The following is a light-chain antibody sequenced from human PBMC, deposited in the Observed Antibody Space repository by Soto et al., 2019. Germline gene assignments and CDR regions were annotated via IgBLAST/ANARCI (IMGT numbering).Light chain of an antibody. CDR1: QSLSSSY. Sequence: ESVLTQSPSSLSVSPGESATLSCRASQSLSSSYLAWYQQKAGQPPRLLMFRSSDRAAGVPDRFSGSASGTEFTLTISSLEPEDFAVYYCQQYGTKVSFGPGTKVDIK. V-gene: IGKV3-20*01. CDR3: QQYGTKVS. CDR2: RSS. J-gene: IGKJ3*01.